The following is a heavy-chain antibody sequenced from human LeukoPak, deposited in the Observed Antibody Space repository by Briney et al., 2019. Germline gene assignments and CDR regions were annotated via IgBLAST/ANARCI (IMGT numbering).Heavy chain of an antibody. J-gene: IGHJ4*02. V-gene: IGHV3-7*01. D-gene: IGHD3-22*01. CDR3: TRDLSHDSSG. Sequence: GGSLRLSRAASGFSLGDHLMTWVPQAPGKGLECVGNIKFDGREIYYRDSVRGRFTISRDNDKNSLYLQITSLRVEDTGVYYCTRDLSHDSSGWGQGTLVTVSS. CDR1: GFSLGDHL. CDR2: IKFDGREI.